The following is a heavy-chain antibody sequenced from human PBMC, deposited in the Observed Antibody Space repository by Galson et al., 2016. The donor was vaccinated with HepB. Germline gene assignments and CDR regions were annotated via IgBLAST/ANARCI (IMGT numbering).Heavy chain of an antibody. Sequence: SVKVSCKASGYTFTSYDINWVRQTTGQGLEWMGWANPHTGKIGYAQKFQDRVVMTMNTSTTTASMELRSLRSEDTAVYYCARAAYADYFYGMDVWGQGTTVTVSS. J-gene: IGHJ6*02. CDR1: GYTFTSYD. V-gene: IGHV1-8*01. D-gene: IGHD2-21*01. CDR3: ARAAYADYFYGMDV. CDR2: ANPHTGKI.